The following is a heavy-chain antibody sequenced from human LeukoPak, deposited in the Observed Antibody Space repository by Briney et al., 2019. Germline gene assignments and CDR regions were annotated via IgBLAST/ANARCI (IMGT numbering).Heavy chain of an antibody. V-gene: IGHV4-4*07. Sequence: SETLSLTCTVSGGSINTYYLSWIRQPAGKGLEWIGRIYTSGSTDYNPSLKSRVTMSVDTSKNQFSLKLNSVTAADTAVYYCARERGLWPAYDYCMDVWGKGTMVTVSS. CDR1: GGSINTYY. D-gene: IGHD3-16*01. CDR3: ARERGLWPAYDYCMDV. J-gene: IGHJ6*03. CDR2: IYTSGST.